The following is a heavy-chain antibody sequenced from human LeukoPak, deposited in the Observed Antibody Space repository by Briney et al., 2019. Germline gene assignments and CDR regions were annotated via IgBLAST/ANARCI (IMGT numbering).Heavy chain of an antibody. J-gene: IGHJ3*02. CDR2: IYYSGST. CDR1: GGSISSYY. CDR3: AKGQVGYDAFDI. D-gene: IGHD1-26*01. Sequence: SETLSLTCAVYGGSISSYYWSWIRQPPGKGLEWIGYIYYSGSTNYNPSLKSRVTISVDTSKNQFSLKLSSVTAADTAVYYCAKGQVGYDAFDIWGQGTMVTVSS. V-gene: IGHV4-59*01.